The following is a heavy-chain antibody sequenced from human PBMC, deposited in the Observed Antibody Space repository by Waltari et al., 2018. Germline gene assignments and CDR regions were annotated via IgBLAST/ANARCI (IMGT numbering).Heavy chain of an antibody. CDR1: GFTFSSYE. CDR2: ISSSGSTI. CDR3: ARDDYCSSTSCPDYYYYGMDV. V-gene: IGHV3-48*03. D-gene: IGHD2-2*01. J-gene: IGHJ6*02. Sequence: EVQLVESGGGLVQPGGSLRLSCAASGFTFSSYEMNWVRQAPGKGLDWVSYISSSGSTIYYADSVKGRFTISRDNAKNSLYLQMNSLRAEDTAVYYCARDDYCSSTSCPDYYYYGMDVWGQGTTVTVSS.